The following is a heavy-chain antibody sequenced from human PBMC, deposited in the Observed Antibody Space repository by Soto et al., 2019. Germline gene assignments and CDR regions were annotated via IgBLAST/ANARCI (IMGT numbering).Heavy chain of an antibody. D-gene: IGHD3-3*01. CDR3: TTDFRADGDFWSAIIGGYYYYMDV. CDR1: GFTFSSYA. J-gene: IGHJ6*03. V-gene: IGHV3-15*01. CDR2: IKSKTDGGTT. Sequence: GGSLRLSCAASGFTFSSYAMSWVRQAPGKGLEWVGRIKSKTDGGTTDYAAPVKGRFTISRDDSKNTLYLQMNSLKTEDTAVYYCTTDFRADGDFWSAIIGGYYYYMDVWGKGTTVTVSS.